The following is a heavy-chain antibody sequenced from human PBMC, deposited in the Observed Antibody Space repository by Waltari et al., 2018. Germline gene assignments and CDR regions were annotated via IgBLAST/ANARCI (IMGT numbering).Heavy chain of an antibody. V-gene: IGHV3-30*18. CDR1: GFTFSSYG. CDR3: AKLPGIAAAATDY. CDR2: ISYDGSNK. J-gene: IGHJ4*02. D-gene: IGHD6-13*01. Sequence: QVQLVESGGGVVQPGRSLRLSCAASGFTFSSYGMHWVRQAPGKGLEWVAVISYDGSNKYYADSVKGRFTISRDNSKNTLYLQMNSLRAEDTAVYYCAKLPGIAAAATDYWGQGTLVTVSS.